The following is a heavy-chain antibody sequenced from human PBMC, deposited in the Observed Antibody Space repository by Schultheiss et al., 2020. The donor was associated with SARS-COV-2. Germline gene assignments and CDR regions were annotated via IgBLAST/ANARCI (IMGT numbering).Heavy chain of an antibody. CDR2: IYYSGST. Sequence: SETLSLTCAVYGGSFSGYYWSWIRQPPGKGLEWIGYIYYSGSTNYNPSLKSRVTISVDTSKNQFSLKLSSVTAADTAVYYCARDLPAVSTPWGANWFDPWGQGTLVTVSS. CDR3: ARDLPAVSTPWGANWFDP. J-gene: IGHJ5*02. CDR1: GGSFSGYY. V-gene: IGHV4-34*11. D-gene: IGHD2-2*01.